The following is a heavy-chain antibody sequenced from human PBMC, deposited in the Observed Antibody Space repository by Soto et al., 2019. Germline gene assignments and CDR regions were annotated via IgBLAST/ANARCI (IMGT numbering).Heavy chain of an antibody. CDR2: ILSNYNT. J-gene: IGHJ4*02. CDR3: ARRVNGYFDY. CDR1: GFSFRDYT. D-gene: IGHD2-8*01. V-gene: IGHV3-23*05. Sequence: EVQLLESGGGLVQPGGSLTLSCAASGFSFRDYTMSWVRQAPGKVLDSISVILSNYNTYYTDSVRGRFTISRDSSKNTLYLEMNSLRAEDTAVYYCARRVNGYFDYWGQGALVTVSS.